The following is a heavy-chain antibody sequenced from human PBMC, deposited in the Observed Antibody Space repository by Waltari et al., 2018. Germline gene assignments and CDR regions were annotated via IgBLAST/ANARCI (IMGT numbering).Heavy chain of an antibody. J-gene: IGHJ4*02. CDR1: GYTFTGYX. Sequence: HVQVVQSGAEVKXPGASLKVSCXASGYTFTGYXMHWVRQAPGQGLEWMGWINPNSGGTXYAQKFQGXVTMXREXSIXTXYXELSRLRSXXTAVXYCARGITGTXGDYFDYXGQGTLVTVXS. D-gene: IGHD1-20*01. CDR3: ARGITGTXGDYFDY. CDR2: INPNSGGT. V-gene: IGHV1-2*02.